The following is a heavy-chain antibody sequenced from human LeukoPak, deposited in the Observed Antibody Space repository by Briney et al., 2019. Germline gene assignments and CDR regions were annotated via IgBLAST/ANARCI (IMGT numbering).Heavy chain of an antibody. Sequence: SVKVSCKASGGTFSSYAISWVRQAPGQGLEWMGGIIPIFGTANYAQKFQGRVTMTTDTSTSIAYMELRSLTSDDTAVYYCARLKNYGDYGYWGQGTLVTVSS. CDR1: GGTFSSYA. D-gene: IGHD4-17*01. CDR3: ARLKNYGDYGY. CDR2: IIPIFGTA. J-gene: IGHJ4*02. V-gene: IGHV1-69*05.